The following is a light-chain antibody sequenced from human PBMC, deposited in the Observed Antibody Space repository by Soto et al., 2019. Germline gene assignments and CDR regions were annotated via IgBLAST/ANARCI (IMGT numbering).Light chain of an antibody. J-gene: IGKJ1*01. CDR2: GAS. V-gene: IGKV3-15*01. CDR1: QSISSN. Sequence: EIVMTQSPATLSVSPGERATLSCRASQSISSNLAWYQQKPGQAPSLLIYGASTRATGIPARFSGSGSGTEFTLTISSLQSEDVAVYYCQQYNDWRTFGQGTKVDIK. CDR3: QQYNDWRT.